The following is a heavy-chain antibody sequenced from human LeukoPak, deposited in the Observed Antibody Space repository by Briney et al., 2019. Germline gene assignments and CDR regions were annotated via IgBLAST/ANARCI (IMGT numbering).Heavy chain of an antibody. CDR1: GFTFTKAW. V-gene: IGHV3-7*03. Sequence: GGSLRLSCAASGFTFTKAWMSWVRQAPGKGLEWVANIKYDEIEKYHVDSVKGRFTISRDNAKNSLYLQMNSLRAEDTAVYYCARDTGALVTHFDYWGQGTLVTVSS. CDR3: ARDTGALVTHFDY. CDR2: IKYDEIEK. J-gene: IGHJ4*02. D-gene: IGHD5-18*01.